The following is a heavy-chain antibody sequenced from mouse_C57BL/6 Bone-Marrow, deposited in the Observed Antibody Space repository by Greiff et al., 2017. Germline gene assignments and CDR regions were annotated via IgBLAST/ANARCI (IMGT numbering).Heavy chain of an antibody. Sequence: EVQLQQSGPELVKPGASVKIPCKASGYTFTDYNMDWVKQSHGKSLEWIGDINPNNGGTIYNQKFKGKATLTVDKSSSTAYMELRSLTSEDTAVYYCARLRRPFYWYFDVWGTGTTVTVSS. V-gene: IGHV1-18*01. CDR2: INPNNGGT. J-gene: IGHJ1*03. D-gene: IGHD1-2*01. CDR1: GYTFTDYN. CDR3: ARLRRPFYWYFDV.